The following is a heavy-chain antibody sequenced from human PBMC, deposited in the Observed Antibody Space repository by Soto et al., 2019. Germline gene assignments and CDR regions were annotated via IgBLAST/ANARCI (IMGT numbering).Heavy chain of an antibody. CDR1: GFSLSTSGVG. V-gene: IGHV2-5*01. CDR3: AHRLRRGPYFDY. D-gene: IGHD3-10*01. Sequence: QITLKESGPPLVKPTQTLTLTCTFSGFSLSTSGVGVGWIRQPPGKALEWLALIYWNDDKRYSPSLKSRLTITKDTSKNQVVLTMTNMDPVDTATYYCAHRLRRGPYFDYWGQGTLVTVSS. J-gene: IGHJ4*02. CDR2: IYWNDDK.